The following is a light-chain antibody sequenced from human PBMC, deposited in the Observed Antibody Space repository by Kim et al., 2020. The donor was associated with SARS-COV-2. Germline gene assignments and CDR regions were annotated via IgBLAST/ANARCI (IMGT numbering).Light chain of an antibody. J-gene: IGKJ1*01. V-gene: IGKV3-11*01. Sequence: EIVLTQSPATLSLSPGERATLSCRASQSVSSYLAWYQQKPGQAPRLLIYDASNRATGIPARFSGSGSGTDFTLTVSILEPEDFAVYYCQQRSNWPPGWTFGQGTKVDIK. CDR3: QQRSNWPPGWT. CDR2: DAS. CDR1: QSVSSY.